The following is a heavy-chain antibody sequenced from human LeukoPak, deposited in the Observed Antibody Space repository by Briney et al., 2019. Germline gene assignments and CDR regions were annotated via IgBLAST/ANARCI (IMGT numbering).Heavy chain of an antibody. Sequence: ASVKVSCKASGYTFTSYYMHGVRQAPGQGLEWMGIINPSGGSTSYAQKFQGRVTMTRDTSTSTVYMELSSLRSEDTAVYYCARDSSPYSYITIFGVVPRGYGMDVWGQGTTVTVSS. J-gene: IGHJ6*02. CDR1: GYTFTSYY. CDR3: ARDSSPYSYITIFGVVPRGYGMDV. CDR2: INPSGGST. D-gene: IGHD3-3*01. V-gene: IGHV1-46*01.